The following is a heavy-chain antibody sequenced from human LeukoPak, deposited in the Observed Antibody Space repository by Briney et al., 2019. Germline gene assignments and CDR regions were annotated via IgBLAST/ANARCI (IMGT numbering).Heavy chain of an antibody. V-gene: IGHV1-8*02. Sequence: ASVKVSCKASGYTFSTYGISWVRQAPGQGLEWMGWMNPNSGNTGYAQKFQGRVTMTRNTSISTAYMELSSLRSEDTAVYYCARGHYYGSGSYPYWGQGTLVTVSS. CDR3: ARGHYYGSGSYPY. CDR1: GYTFSTYG. D-gene: IGHD3-10*01. J-gene: IGHJ4*02. CDR2: MNPNSGNT.